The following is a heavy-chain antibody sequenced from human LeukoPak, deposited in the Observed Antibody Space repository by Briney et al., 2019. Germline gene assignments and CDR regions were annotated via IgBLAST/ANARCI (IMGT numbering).Heavy chain of an antibody. D-gene: IGHD6-13*01. V-gene: IGHV4-38-2*02. CDR2: IYHSGST. Sequence: SETLSLTCTVSGYSISSGYYWGWIRQPPGKGLEWIGSIYHSGSTYYNPSLKSRVTISVDTSKNQFSLKLSSVTAADTAVYYCASSAGYSSSWYHWGQGTLVTVSS. J-gene: IGHJ4*02. CDR3: ASSAGYSSSWYH. CDR1: GYSISSGYY.